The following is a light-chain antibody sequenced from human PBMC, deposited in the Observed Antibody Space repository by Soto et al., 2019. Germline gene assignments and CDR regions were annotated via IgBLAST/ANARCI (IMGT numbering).Light chain of an antibody. J-gene: IGKJ5*01. CDR1: QSMSRW. Sequence: DIQMTQSPSSLSASVGDRVTITCRASQSMSRWLALYQQKPGKAPKLLIYDASTLESGVPSRFSGSGSGTDFTPTISSLEPEDSAVYYCQQRHMWPITFGQGTRLEIK. CDR3: QQRHMWPIT. V-gene: IGKV1-5*01. CDR2: DAS.